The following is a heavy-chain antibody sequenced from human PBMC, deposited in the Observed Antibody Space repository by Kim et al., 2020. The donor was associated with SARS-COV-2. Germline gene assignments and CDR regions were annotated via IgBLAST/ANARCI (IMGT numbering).Heavy chain of an antibody. CDR3: ARALWFGEWQS. J-gene: IGHJ4*02. CDR1: GFTVSSNY. V-gene: IGHV3-53*01. CDR2: IYSGGST. Sequence: GGSLRLSCAASGFTVSSNYMSWVRQAPGKGLEWVSVIYSGGSTYYADSVKGRFTISRDNSKNTLYLQMNSLRAEDTAVYYCARALWFGEWQSWGQGTLVTVSS. D-gene: IGHD3-10*01.